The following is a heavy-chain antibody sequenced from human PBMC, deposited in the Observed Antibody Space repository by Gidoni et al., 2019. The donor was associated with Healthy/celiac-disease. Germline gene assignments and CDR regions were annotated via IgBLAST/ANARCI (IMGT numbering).Heavy chain of an antibody. J-gene: IGHJ4*02. Sequence: QVQLQESGPGLVKPSETLSLTCTVSGGSISRYYWSWIRQPAGKGLEWIGRIYTSGSTNYNPSLKSRVTMSVDTSKNQFSLKLSSVTAADTAVYYCARGLLKGIAVAGPPGYWGQGTLVTVSS. D-gene: IGHD6-19*01. CDR2: IYTSGST. CDR1: GGSISRYY. V-gene: IGHV4-4*07. CDR3: ARGLLKGIAVAGPPGY.